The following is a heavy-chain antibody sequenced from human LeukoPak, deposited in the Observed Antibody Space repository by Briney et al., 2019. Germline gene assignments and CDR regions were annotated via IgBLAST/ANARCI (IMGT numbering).Heavy chain of an antibody. Sequence: GASVKVSCKASGFTFSSSAVQWVRQARGQRLEWIGWIVVGSGKTNYAQKFQERVTITRDMSTSTAYMELSSLRSEDTAVCYCAADGDILTGYYKFDYWGQGTLVTVSS. CDR3: AADGDILTGYYKFDY. D-gene: IGHD3-9*01. J-gene: IGHJ4*02. CDR2: IVVGSGKT. V-gene: IGHV1-58*01. CDR1: GFTFSSSA.